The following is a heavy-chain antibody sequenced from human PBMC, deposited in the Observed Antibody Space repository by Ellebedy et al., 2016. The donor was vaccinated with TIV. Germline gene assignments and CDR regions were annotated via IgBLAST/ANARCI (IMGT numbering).Heavy chain of an antibody. D-gene: IGHD3-10*01. CDR1: GGSISSGGYY. CDR3: ARGELFSGYYYYGMDV. J-gene: IGHJ6*02. Sequence: SETLSLXCTVSGGSISSGGYYWSWIRQHPGKGLEWIGYIYYSGSTYYNPSLKSRVTISVDTSKNQFSLKLSSVTAADTAVYYCARGELFSGYYYYGMDVWGQGTTVTVSS. CDR2: IYYSGST. V-gene: IGHV4-31*03.